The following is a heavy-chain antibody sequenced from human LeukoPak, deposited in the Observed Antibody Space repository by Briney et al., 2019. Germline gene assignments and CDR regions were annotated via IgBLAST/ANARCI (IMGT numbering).Heavy chain of an antibody. J-gene: IGHJ4*02. CDR3: ARLSFGGKVD. CDR2: ITWNGGST. D-gene: IGHD3-16*01. V-gene: IGHV3-20*04. Sequence: GGSLRLSCAASGFTFDDYGMSWVRQAPVKGLEWVSGITWNGGSTTYADSVKGRFTISRDNAKNSLYLQMNSLRAEDTAVYFCARLSFGGKVDWGQGTLVTVSS. CDR1: GFTFDDYG.